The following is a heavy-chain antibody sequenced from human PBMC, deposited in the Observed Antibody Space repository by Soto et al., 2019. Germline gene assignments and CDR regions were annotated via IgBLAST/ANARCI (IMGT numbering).Heavy chain of an antibody. Sequence: ESGGGVVQPGGSLRLSCAASGFTFSNYGMHWVRQAPGKGLEWVAVIWYDGTNKYYADSVKGRFTISRDNSNNTLYLQMNSLRAEDTSVYYCARGRYCSGGICRWHSWFDPWGQGTLVTVSS. V-gene: IGHV3-33*01. D-gene: IGHD2-15*01. CDR3: ARGRYCSGGICRWHSWFDP. CDR1: GFTFSNYG. J-gene: IGHJ5*02. CDR2: IWYDGTNK.